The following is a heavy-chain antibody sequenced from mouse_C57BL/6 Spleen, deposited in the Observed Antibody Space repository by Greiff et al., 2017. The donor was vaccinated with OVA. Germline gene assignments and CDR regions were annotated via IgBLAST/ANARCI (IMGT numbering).Heavy chain of an antibody. CDR3: ARSSSYVGFDY. Sequence: LEESGAELVKPGASVKISCKASGYAFSSYWMNWVKQRPGKGLEWIGQIYPGDGDTNYNGKFKGKATLTADKSSSTAYMQLSSLTSEDSAVYFCARSSSYVGFDYWGQGTTLTVSS. CDR1: GYAFSSYW. V-gene: IGHV1-80*01. CDR2: IYPGDGDT. D-gene: IGHD1-1*01. J-gene: IGHJ2*01.